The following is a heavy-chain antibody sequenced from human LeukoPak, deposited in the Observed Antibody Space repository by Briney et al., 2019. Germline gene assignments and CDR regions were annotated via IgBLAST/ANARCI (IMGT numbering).Heavy chain of an antibody. D-gene: IGHD6-13*01. J-gene: IGHJ4*02. Sequence: TLSLTCTVSGGSISSGSYYWSWIRQPAGKGLEWIGRIYTSGSTNYNPSLKSRVTISVDTSKNQFSLKLSSVTAADSAVYYCATIAAAATAHFDYWGQGTLVTVSS. CDR1: GGSISSGSYY. CDR3: ATIAAAATAHFDY. V-gene: IGHV4-61*02. CDR2: IYTSGST.